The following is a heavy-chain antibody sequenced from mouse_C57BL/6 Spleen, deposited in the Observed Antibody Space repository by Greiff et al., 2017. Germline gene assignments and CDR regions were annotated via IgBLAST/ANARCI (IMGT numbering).Heavy chain of an antibody. Sequence: EVMLVESGGGLVKPGGSLKLSCAASGFTFSDYGMHWVRQAPEKGLEWVAYISSGSSTIYYADTVTGRFTISRENAKNTLFLQMTSLRSEDTAMYYCARHLITTVVANYAMDYWGQGTSVTVSS. V-gene: IGHV5-17*01. CDR2: ISSGSSTI. CDR1: GFTFSDYG. CDR3: ARHLITTVVANYAMDY. J-gene: IGHJ4*01. D-gene: IGHD1-1*01.